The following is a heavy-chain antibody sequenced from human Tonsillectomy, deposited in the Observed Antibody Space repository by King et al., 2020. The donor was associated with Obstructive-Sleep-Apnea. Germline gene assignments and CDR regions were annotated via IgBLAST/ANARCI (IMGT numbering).Heavy chain of an antibody. Sequence: VQLVESGGGVVQPGRSLRLSCAASGFAFSFYSMYWVRQAPGKGLEWVALISYDGTINYYGDSVKGRFTISRHNYKDTLYLQMNSLRVEDTAVYFCARDIDNDNSILYTMDVWGQGTTVTVSS. J-gene: IGHJ6*02. CDR1: GFAFSFYS. CDR3: ARDIDNDNSILYTMDV. CDR2: ISYDGTIN. V-gene: IGHV3-30*03. D-gene: IGHD1-1*01.